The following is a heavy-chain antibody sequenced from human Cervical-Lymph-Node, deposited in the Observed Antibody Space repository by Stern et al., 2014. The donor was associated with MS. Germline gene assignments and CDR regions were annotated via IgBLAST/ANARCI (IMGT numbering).Heavy chain of an antibody. Sequence: QVPLVESRPGLVKPSETLPLTCTISGGSIRDYFWRWHQQPHGKGLEYIGHIYYNGNTNYNPSLKSRVTISVDTSKSQFSLKLNSVTAADTAVYYCASRDAYNYFDYWGQGALVTVSS. J-gene: IGHJ4*02. D-gene: IGHD5-24*01. CDR3: ASRDAYNYFDY. CDR1: GGSIRDYF. V-gene: IGHV4-59*01. CDR2: IYYNGNT.